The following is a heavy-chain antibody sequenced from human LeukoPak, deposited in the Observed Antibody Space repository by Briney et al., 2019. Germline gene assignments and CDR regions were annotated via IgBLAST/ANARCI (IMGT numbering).Heavy chain of an antibody. CDR2: IYHSGSA. CDR1: GYSISSGYY. CDR3: ARRGLD. D-gene: IGHD3-10*01. J-gene: IGHJ4*02. Sequence: SETLSLTCAVSGYSISSGYYWGWIRQPPGKGLEWIGSIYHSGSAYYNPSLKSRVTISVDTSKNQFSLKLSSVTAADTAVYYCARRGLDWGQGTLVTVSS. V-gene: IGHV4-38-2*01.